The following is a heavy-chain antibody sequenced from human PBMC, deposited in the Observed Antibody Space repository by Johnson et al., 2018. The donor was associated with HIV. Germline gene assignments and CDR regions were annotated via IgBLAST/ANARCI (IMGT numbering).Heavy chain of an antibody. CDR1: GFTFSNYP. CDR2: ISFDGSNK. Sequence: QVQLVESGGGVVRPGRSLRLSCAASGFTFSNYPMHWVRQAPGQGLEWVAVISFDGSNKYYADSVKGRLPISRDNAKNSLYLQMNSLRAGDTAVYYCARAYYTFWSGYDAFDIWGQGTMVTVSS. J-gene: IGHJ3*02. D-gene: IGHD3-3*01. CDR3: ARAYYTFWSGYDAFDI. V-gene: IGHV3-30*04.